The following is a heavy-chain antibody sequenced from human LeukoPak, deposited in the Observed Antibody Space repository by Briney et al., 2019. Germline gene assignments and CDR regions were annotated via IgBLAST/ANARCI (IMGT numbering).Heavy chain of an antibody. CDR2: IIPIFGTA. J-gene: IGHJ5*02. CDR1: GGTFSSYA. V-gene: IGHV1-69*13. Sequence: VASVKVSCKASGGTFSSYAISWVRQAPGRGLEWMGGIIPIFGTANYAQKFQGRVTITADESTSTAYMELSSLRSEDTAVYYCARIIGLVRNWFDPWGQGTLVTVSS. D-gene: IGHD3/OR15-3a*01. CDR3: ARIIGLVRNWFDP.